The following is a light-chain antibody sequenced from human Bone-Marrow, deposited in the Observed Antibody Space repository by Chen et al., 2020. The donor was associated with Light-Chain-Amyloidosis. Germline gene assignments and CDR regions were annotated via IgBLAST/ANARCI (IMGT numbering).Light chain of an antibody. CDR2: RDP. Sequence: SYELTQPPSVSVSPGQTARITCSGDDLPTKYAYCYQQKPGQAPVLVIHRDPGRPSGISERFSGSSSGTTATLTISGVQAEDEADYHCQSADSSGTYEVIFGGGTKLTVL. J-gene: IGLJ2*01. CDR1: DLPTKY. V-gene: IGLV3-25*03. CDR3: QSADSSGTYEVI.